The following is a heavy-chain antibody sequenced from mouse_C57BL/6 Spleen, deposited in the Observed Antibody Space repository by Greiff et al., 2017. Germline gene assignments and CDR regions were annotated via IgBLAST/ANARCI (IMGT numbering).Heavy chain of an antibody. CDR3: ARCYGSSCYAMDY. Sequence: VQLQQSGAELARPGASVKMSCKASGYTFTSYTMHWVKQRPGQGLEWIGYINPSSGYTKYNQKFKDKATLTADKSSSTAYMQLISLTSEDSAVYYCARCYGSSCYAMDYWGQGTSVTVSS. J-gene: IGHJ4*01. V-gene: IGHV1-4*01. D-gene: IGHD1-1*01. CDR2: INPSSGYT. CDR1: GYTFTSYT.